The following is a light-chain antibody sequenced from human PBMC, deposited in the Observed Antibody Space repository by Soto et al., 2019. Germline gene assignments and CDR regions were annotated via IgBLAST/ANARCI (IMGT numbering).Light chain of an antibody. CDR2: KAS. Sequence: DIQMTQSPSTLSGSVGDRVTITCRASQTISSWLAWYQQKPGKAPKLLLYKASTLKSGVPSRFSGSGSGKEFTLTISRLQPDDFATYYCQRYKSYSEAFGQGTKVELK. V-gene: IGKV1-5*03. CDR3: QRYKSYSEA. J-gene: IGKJ1*01. CDR1: QTISSW.